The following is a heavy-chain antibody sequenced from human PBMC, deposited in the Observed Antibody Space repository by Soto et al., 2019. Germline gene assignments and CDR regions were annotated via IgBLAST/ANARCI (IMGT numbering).Heavy chain of an antibody. CDR1: GGSISSGGYY. J-gene: IGHJ6*03. CDR3: AGYCSGGSCYPGGYYMDV. D-gene: IGHD2-15*01. CDR2: IYYSGST. V-gene: IGHV4-31*03. Sequence: SETLSLTCTVSGGSISSGGYYWSWIRQHPGKGLEWIGYIYYSGSTYYNPSLKSRVTISVDTSKNQFSLKLSSVTAADTALYYCAGYCSGGSCYPGGYYMDVWGKGTTVTVSS.